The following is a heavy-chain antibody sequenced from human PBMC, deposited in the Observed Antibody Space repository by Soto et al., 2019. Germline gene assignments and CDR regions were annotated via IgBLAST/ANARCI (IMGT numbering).Heavy chain of an antibody. CDR1: GGSISSGGYA. CDR2: IYQSGST. Sequence: SETLSLTCAVSGGSISSGGYAWAWIRQPPGKGLEWVGYIYQSGSTYYNPSLKSRVTIAADRSKNQFSLNLASVTAADTAVYYCARSYSGGDAYFDYWGREPWSPSPQ. V-gene: IGHV4-30-2*01. D-gene: IGHD2-21*02. CDR3: ARSYSGGDAYFDY. J-gene: IGHJ4*02.